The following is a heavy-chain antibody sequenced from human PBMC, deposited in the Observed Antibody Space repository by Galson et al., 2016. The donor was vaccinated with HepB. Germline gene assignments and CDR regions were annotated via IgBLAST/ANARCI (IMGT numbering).Heavy chain of an antibody. CDR1: GFTFSSNA. CDR2: ISNGGSYI. Sequence: SLRLSCAASGFTFSSNAMHWVRQAPGKGLEWVAVISNGGSYIYYADSVKGRFTISRDNAKNSLYLQMDSLRAEDTAVYYCARGDRHSSSWWGFDYWGQGTLVTVAS. D-gene: IGHD6-13*01. CDR3: ARGDRHSSSWWGFDY. V-gene: IGHV3-30*04. J-gene: IGHJ4*02.